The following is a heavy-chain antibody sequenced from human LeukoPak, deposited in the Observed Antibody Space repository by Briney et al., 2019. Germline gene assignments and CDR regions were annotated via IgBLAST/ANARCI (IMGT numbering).Heavy chain of an antibody. CDR1: GYTFTSYY. J-gene: IGHJ6*03. CDR2: INPSGGST. Sequence: ASVKVSCKASGYTFTSYYMHWVRQAPGQVLEWMGIINPSGGSTSYAQKFQGRVTMTRDMSTSTVYMELSSLRSEDTAVYYCARGSRYSSSWYSFYYYYYMDVWGKGTTVTVSS. D-gene: IGHD6-13*01. CDR3: ARGSRYSSSWYSFYYYYYMDV. V-gene: IGHV1-46*01.